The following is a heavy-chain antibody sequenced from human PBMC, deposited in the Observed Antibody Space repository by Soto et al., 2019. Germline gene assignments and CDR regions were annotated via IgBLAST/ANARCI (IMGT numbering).Heavy chain of an antibody. CDR2: IYYSGST. D-gene: IGHD4-4*01. CDR3: ARDVGLQSYFDY. Sequence: PSETLSLTCTVSGGSISSGGYYWSWIRQHPGKGLEWIGYIYYSGSTYYNPSLKSRVTISVDTSKNQFSLKLSSVTAADTAVYYCARDVGLQSYFDYWGQGTLVTVSS. V-gene: IGHV4-31*03. J-gene: IGHJ4*02. CDR1: GGSISSGGYY.